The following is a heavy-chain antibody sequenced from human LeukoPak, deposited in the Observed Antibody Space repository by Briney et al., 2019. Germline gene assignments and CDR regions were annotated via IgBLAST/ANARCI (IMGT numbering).Heavy chain of an antibody. Sequence: SETLSLTCAVYGGSFSGYYWSWIRQPPGKGLEWIGEINHSGSTNYNPSLKSRVTISVDTSKNQFSLKLSSVTAADTAVYYCARDQRELLDYWGQGTLVTVSS. CDR2: INHSGST. V-gene: IGHV4-34*01. CDR3: ARDQRELLDY. J-gene: IGHJ4*02. D-gene: IGHD3-10*01. CDR1: GGSFSGYY.